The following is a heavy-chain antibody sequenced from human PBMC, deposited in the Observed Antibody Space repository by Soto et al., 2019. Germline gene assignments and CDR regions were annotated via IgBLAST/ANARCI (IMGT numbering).Heavy chain of an antibody. V-gene: IGHV3-66*01. CDR2: IYSGGST. CDR3: ARDPWAADY. Sequence: SMRLSCAASGFTVSTNYMGRVSQAPGKGLEWVSVIYSGGSTFYADSGRGRFTISRDNSKNTVNLQMNSLRAEDTAVYYCARDPWAADYWGQGTLVTVSS. D-gene: IGHD3-16*01. CDR1: GFTVSTNY. J-gene: IGHJ4*02.